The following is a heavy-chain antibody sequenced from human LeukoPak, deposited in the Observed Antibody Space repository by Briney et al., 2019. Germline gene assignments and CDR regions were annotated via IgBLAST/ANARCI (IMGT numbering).Heavy chain of an antibody. D-gene: IGHD3-22*01. CDR2: ISAYNGNT. J-gene: IGHJ4*02. Sequence: IXXVXQAPGQGLEWMGWISAYNGNTNYAQKLQGRVTMTTDTSTSTAYMELRSLRSDDTAVYYCARLKSTGYYDSSGYYSDYWGQGTLVTVSS. CDR3: ARLKSTGYYDSSGYYSDY. V-gene: IGHV1-18*01.